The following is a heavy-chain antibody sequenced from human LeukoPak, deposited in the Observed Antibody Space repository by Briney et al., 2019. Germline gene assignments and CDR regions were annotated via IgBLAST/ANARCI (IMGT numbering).Heavy chain of an antibody. J-gene: IGHJ3*01. Sequence: SETLSLTCTISGGSIRGSFWSWIRQPAGKGLEWIGRIAPSGTTNYNPSLKSRVTVSMDTSKNQFSLKLTSMSAADTAVYFCTRDGSKGSRGDAFDLWGQGTMVTVSS. CDR3: TRDGSKGSRGDAFDL. D-gene: IGHD1-26*01. CDR1: GGSIRGSF. CDR2: IAPSGTT. V-gene: IGHV4-4*07.